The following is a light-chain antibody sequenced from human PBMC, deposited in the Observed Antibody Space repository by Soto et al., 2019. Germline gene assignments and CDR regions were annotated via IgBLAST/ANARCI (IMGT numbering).Light chain of an antibody. J-gene: IGKJ2*01. CDR1: QSLLRSNGYVY. CDR2: LGS. Sequence: DVVLTQSPLSLPVTPGEPASISCRSSQSLLRSNGYVYLDWYLQKPGQSPQLLIYLGSNRASGVHDRLSGGVSGPGFTRKISAVEAEDFGVYYCMQALQSPRTFGQGTKLEIK. CDR3: MQALQSPRT. V-gene: IGKV2-28*01.